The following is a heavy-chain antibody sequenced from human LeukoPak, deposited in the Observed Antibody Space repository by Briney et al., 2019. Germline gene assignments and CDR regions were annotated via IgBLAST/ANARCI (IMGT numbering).Heavy chain of an antibody. CDR2: INPNSGGT. Sequence: ASVKVSCKASGYTFTGYYMHWVRQAPGQGLEWMGWINPNSGGTNYAQKFQGRVTMTRDTSISTAYMELSRLRSDDTAVYYCARSVGVIVVVPAASGDDAFDIWGQGTMVTVSS. CDR1: GYTFTGYY. V-gene: IGHV1-2*02. D-gene: IGHD2-2*01. CDR3: ARSVGVIVVVPAASGDDAFDI. J-gene: IGHJ3*02.